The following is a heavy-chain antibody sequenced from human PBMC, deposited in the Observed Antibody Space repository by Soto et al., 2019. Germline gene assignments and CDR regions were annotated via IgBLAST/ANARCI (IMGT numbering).Heavy chain of an antibody. Sequence: PGGSLRLSCEGSGFTFSDYYISWVRQAPGKGPEWVANIKPDGSEQYYVDSVKGRFTISRDNANNSLYLQMNSLRAEDTAVYYCARDVIAPPNYFDPWGQGTLVTVSS. J-gene: IGHJ5*02. D-gene: IGHD4-4*01. V-gene: IGHV3-7*03. CDR2: IKPDGSEQ. CDR1: GFTFSDYY. CDR3: ARDVIAPPNYFDP.